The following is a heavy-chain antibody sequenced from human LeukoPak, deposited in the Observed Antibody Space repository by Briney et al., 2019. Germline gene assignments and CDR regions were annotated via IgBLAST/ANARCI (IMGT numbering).Heavy chain of an antibody. Sequence: SETLSLTCAVYGGSFSGYYWSWIRQPPGKGLEWIGKINHSGSTNYNPSLKSRVTISVGTSKNQFSLKLSSVTAADTAVYYCARVSRNYYDSSGYYYANWFDPWGQGTLVTVSS. V-gene: IGHV4-34*01. CDR2: INHSGST. D-gene: IGHD3-22*01. CDR1: GGSFSGYY. CDR3: ARVSRNYYDSSGYYYANWFDP. J-gene: IGHJ5*02.